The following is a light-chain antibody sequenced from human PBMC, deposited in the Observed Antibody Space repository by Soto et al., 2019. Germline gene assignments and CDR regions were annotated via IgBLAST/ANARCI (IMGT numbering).Light chain of an antibody. CDR2: SAS. J-gene: IGKJ4*01. Sequence: DIPMTQSPSSLSASVGDRVTITCRASQSIRNYLNWYQQKPGKAPNLLIYSASTLQSGVPSRFSGSGSGTDFTLTISSLQPEDFATYYCQQSYSTPPVTFGGGTKVEIK. V-gene: IGKV1-39*01. CDR3: QQSYSTPPVT. CDR1: QSIRNY.